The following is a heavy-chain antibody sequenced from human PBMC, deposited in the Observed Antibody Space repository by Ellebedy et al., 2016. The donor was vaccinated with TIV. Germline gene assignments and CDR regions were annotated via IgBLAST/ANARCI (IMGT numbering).Heavy chain of an antibody. J-gene: IGHJ4*02. CDR2: LSGDGVST. CDR3: AKERESDILTGRIDY. V-gene: IGHV3-23*01. Sequence: GESLKISXAASGFTLSSYAMSWVRQAPGKGLEWVSALSGDGVSTYYAGSVRGRFTISRDTSKGTLYLQMNSLGAEDMAVYYCAKERESDILTGRIDYWGQGTLVTVSS. CDR1: GFTLSSYA. D-gene: IGHD3-9*01.